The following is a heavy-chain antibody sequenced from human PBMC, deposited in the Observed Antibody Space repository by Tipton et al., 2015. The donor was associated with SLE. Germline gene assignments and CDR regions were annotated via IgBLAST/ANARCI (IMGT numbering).Heavy chain of an antibody. CDR3: ARGGGSYDSGSYYPVDV. Sequence: QLVQSGGDLVQPGRSLRLSCLSSGFTFGEYGMTWFRQAPGKGLEWIGYLSYNGSTNFNPSLKSRATISAGKSKNQFSLNLSFVTAADTAVYYCARGGGSYDSGSYYPVDVWGQGTTVTVSS. CDR2: LSYNGST. D-gene: IGHD3-10*01. J-gene: IGHJ6*02. V-gene: IGHV4-59*01. CDR1: GFTFGEYG.